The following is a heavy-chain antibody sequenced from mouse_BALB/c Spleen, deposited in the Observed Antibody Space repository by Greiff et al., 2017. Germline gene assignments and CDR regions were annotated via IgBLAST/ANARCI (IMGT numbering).Heavy chain of an antibody. D-gene: IGHD2-4*01. CDR2: ISSGGST. CDR1: GFTFSSYA. Sequence: EVQLVESGGGLVKPGGSLKLSCAASGFTFSSYAMSWVHQTPEKRLEWVASISSGGSTYYPDSVKGRFTISRDNARNILYLQMSSLRSEDTAMYYCMITTSFNYWGQGTTLTVSS. V-gene: IGHV5-6-5*01. CDR3: MITTSFNY. J-gene: IGHJ2*01.